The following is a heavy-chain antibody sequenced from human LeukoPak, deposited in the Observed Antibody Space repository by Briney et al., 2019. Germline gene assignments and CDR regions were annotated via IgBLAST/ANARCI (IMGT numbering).Heavy chain of an antibody. Sequence: ASVKVSCKASGYTFTSYDINWVRQATGQGLEWMGWMNPNSGNTGYAQKFQGRVTMTRNTSTSTAYMELSSLRSEDTAVYYCARGRRATIFGVVINRLMDVWGKGTTVTVSS. D-gene: IGHD3-3*01. CDR2: MNPNSGNT. V-gene: IGHV1-8*01. CDR1: GYTFTSYD. J-gene: IGHJ6*03. CDR3: ARGRRATIFGVVINRLMDV.